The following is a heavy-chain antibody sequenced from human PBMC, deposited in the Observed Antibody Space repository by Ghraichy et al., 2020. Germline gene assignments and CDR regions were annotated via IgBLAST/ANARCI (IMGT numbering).Heavy chain of an antibody. D-gene: IGHD4-23*01. V-gene: IGHV3-48*02. J-gene: IGHJ6*02. Sequence: GGSLRLSCAASGFTFGDSWMNWVRQAPGKGLEWVSYITSSSRTKSYADSVKGRFTISRDNAQNSLYLQMNSLTDDDTAVYYCARGSTVVRFFYYDGMDVWGPGTTVTVSS. CDR2: ITSSSRTK. CDR1: GFTFGDSW. CDR3: ARGSTVVRFFYYDGMDV.